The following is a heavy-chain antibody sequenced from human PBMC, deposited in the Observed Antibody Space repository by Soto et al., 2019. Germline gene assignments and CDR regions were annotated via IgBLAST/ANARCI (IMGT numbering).Heavy chain of an antibody. CDR2: IYYSGST. V-gene: IGHV4-30-4*01. D-gene: IGHD2-2*02. CDR3: ARDIVVVPAAIPDYYYGMDV. Sequence: PSETLSLTCTVSGGSISSGDYYWSWIRQPPGKGLEWIGYIYYSGSTYYNPSLKSRVTISVDTSKNQFSLKLSSVTAADTAVYYCARDIVVVPAAIPDYYYGMDVWGQGTTVT. J-gene: IGHJ6*02. CDR1: GGSISSGDYY.